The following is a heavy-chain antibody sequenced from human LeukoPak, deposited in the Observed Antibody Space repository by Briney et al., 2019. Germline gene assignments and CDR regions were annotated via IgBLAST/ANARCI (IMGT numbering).Heavy chain of an antibody. Sequence: PGGSLRLSCVGSGFSFSNYVMRWVRQAPGKELEWVSSIMESGDITYYADSVKGRFTISRDNSKNTLYLQMNSLRAEDTAVYYCANSMVYAISYYYYGMDVWGQGTTVTVSS. D-gene: IGHD2-8*01. CDR1: GFSFSNYV. CDR3: ANSMVYAISYYYYGMDV. CDR2: IMESGDIT. V-gene: IGHV3-23*01. J-gene: IGHJ6*02.